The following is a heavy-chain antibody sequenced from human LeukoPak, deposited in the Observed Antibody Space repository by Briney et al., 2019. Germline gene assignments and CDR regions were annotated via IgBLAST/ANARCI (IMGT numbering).Heavy chain of an antibody. V-gene: IGHV1-18*01. Sequence: ASVKVSCKASGYTFTSYGISWVRQAPGQGLEWMGWISAYNGNTNYAQKLQGRVTMTTDTSTSTAYMELRSLRSDDTAVYYCARDGLTGYPYYYYMDVWGKGTTVTISS. D-gene: IGHD3-9*01. J-gene: IGHJ6*03. CDR1: GYTFTSYG. CDR3: ARDGLTGYPYYYYMDV. CDR2: ISAYNGNT.